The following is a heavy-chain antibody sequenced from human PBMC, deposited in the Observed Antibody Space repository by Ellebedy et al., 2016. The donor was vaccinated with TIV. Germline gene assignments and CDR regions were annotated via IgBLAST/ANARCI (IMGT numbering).Heavy chain of an antibody. D-gene: IGHD3/OR15-3a*01. CDR3: ARRSTDFAFDS. CDR1: GFTFSTYP. Sequence: PGGSLRLSCAASGFTFSTYPMNWVRQAPGKGLEWVSIISANGGTTYYADSVKGRFTISRDNSKTPLFLQMSSLRAEDTAVYFCARRSTDFAFDSWGQGTLVTVSS. CDR2: ISANGGTT. V-gene: IGHV3-23*01. J-gene: IGHJ4*02.